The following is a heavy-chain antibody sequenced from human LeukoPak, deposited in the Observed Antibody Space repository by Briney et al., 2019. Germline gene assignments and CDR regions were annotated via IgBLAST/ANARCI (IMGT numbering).Heavy chain of an antibody. CDR3: ARDLVSQASYYYYGMDV. CDR2: IYYSGST. Sequence: TSETLSLTCTVSGGSISSGGYYWSWIRQHPGKGLEWIGYIYYSGSTYYNPSLKSRVTISVDTSKNQFSLKLSSVTAADTAVYYCARDLVSQASYYYYGMDVWGQGTTVTVSS. V-gene: IGHV4-31*03. D-gene: IGHD1-14*01. CDR1: GGSISSGGYY. J-gene: IGHJ6*02.